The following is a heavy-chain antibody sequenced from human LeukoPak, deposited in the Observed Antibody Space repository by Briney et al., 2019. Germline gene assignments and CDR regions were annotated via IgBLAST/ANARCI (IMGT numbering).Heavy chain of an antibody. Sequence: AGGSLRLSCAASGFTFSSYSMNWVRQAPEKGLEWVSSISSSSSYIYYADSVKGRFTISRDNAKNSLYLQMNSLRAEDTAVYYCASLATIFGAYRDLDLNYWGQGTLVTVSS. J-gene: IGHJ4*02. V-gene: IGHV3-21*01. D-gene: IGHD3-3*01. CDR2: ISSSSSYI. CDR3: ASLATIFGAYRDLDLNY. CDR1: GFTFSSYS.